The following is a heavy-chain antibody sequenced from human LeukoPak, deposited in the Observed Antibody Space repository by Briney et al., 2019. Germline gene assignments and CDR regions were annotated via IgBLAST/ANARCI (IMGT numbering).Heavy chain of an antibody. Sequence: GGSLRLSCAGSGFIFYNYAMHWVRQPPGKGLEWVSGISWNSGSIDYADSVKGRFTISRDNAKNSLYLQMNSLRVEDTAFYYCAKDNRRHYTSGPNPDSLHWGQGALVTVSS. V-gene: IGHV3-9*01. CDR3: AKDNRRHYTSGPNPDSLH. CDR2: ISWNSGSI. D-gene: IGHD6-19*01. CDR1: GFIFYNYA. J-gene: IGHJ4*02.